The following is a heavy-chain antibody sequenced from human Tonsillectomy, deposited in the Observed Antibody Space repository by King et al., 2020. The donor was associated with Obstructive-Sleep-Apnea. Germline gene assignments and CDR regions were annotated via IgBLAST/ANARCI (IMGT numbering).Heavy chain of an antibody. CDR3: ARGGVFDWLLNFDY. Sequence: VQLQQGGAGLLKPSETLSLTCAVDVGSFSGDSWSWSCQPPGKGLEWIGEINHSGIPNYNPSLKSRFTISVDTSKNQFSLKLSSVTAADTAVYYCARGGVFDWLLNFDYWGQGTLVTVSS. V-gene: IGHV4-34*01. CDR2: INHSGIP. D-gene: IGHD3-9*01. CDR1: VGSFSGDS. J-gene: IGHJ4*02.